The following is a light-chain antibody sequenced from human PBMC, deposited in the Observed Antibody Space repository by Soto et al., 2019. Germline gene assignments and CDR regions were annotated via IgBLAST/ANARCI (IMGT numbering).Light chain of an antibody. J-gene: IGKJ2*01. CDR1: QSISSY. Sequence: DIQMTQSPSSLSASVGDRVTITCRASQSISSYLYWYQQKPGKAPKLLIYSASSLQSGVPSRFSGSGSGTDFTLTISSLQPEDFATYYCQQSYSTPYTFGQGTKVEIK. CDR3: QQSYSTPYT. V-gene: IGKV1-39*01. CDR2: SAS.